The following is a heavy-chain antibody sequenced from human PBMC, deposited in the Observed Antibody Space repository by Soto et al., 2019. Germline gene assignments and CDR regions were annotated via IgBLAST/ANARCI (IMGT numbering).Heavy chain of an antibody. CDR3: AKFDVHTAMVPPTRYLGMDV. Sequence: GGSLRLSCAASGFTFSSYAMSWVRQAPGKGLEWVSAISGSGGSTYYADSVKGRFTISRDNSKNTLYLQMNSLRAEDTAVYYCAKFDVHTAMVPPTRYLGMDVWGQGTTVTVSS. CDR1: GFTFSSYA. V-gene: IGHV3-23*01. D-gene: IGHD5-18*01. J-gene: IGHJ6*02. CDR2: ISGSGGST.